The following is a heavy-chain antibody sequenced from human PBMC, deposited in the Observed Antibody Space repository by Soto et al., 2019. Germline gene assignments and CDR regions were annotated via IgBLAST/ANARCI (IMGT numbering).Heavy chain of an antibody. CDR1: GFTFSSYW. J-gene: IGHJ1*01. CDR2: ISNDGSST. CDR3: ARLPNKSPQN. Sequence: EVHLVESGGGLVQPGGSLRLSCVASGFTFSSYWMHWVRQAPGKGLVWVSSISNDGSSTSYADPVKGRFTISRDTAKNTLYLQMNSLRAEDTAVYYCARLPNKSPQNWGQGTLVIVSP. V-gene: IGHV3-74*01.